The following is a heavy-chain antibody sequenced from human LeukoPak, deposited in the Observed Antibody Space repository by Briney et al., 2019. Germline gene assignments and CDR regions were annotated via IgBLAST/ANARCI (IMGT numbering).Heavy chain of an antibody. Sequence: ASVKVSCKASGYTFTSYGITWERQAPGQGLEWMGWLSTKKGNTHYAQKVQGRVTMTTDTCTSTAYMELRSLTFDDTAVYYCARGAYGESSFDYWGQGTLVTVSS. D-gene: IGHD4-17*01. V-gene: IGHV1-18*01. CDR2: LSTKKGNT. CDR3: ARGAYGESSFDY. CDR1: GYTFTSYG. J-gene: IGHJ4*02.